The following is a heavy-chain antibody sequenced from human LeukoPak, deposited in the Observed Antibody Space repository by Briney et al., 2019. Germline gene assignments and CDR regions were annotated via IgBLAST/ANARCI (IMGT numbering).Heavy chain of an antibody. CDR2: IYHSGST. D-gene: IGHD3-10*01. CDR3: AIWFGELGYWEFDY. Sequence: PSETLSLTCTVSGGSISSSSYYWGWIRQPPGKGLEWIGEIYHSGSTNYSPSLKSRVTISVDESKNQFSLKLSSVTAADTAVYYCAIWFGELGYWEFDYWGQGTLVTVSS. V-gene: IGHV4-39*07. J-gene: IGHJ4*02. CDR1: GGSISSSSYY.